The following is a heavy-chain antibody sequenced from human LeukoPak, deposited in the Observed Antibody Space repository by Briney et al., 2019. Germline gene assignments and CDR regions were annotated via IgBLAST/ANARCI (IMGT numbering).Heavy chain of an antibody. CDR1: GGSISSSYYY. CDR3: ARQGVGATDC. CDR2: ITYSGST. Sequence: PSETLSLTCTVSGGSISSSYYYWAWIRQSPGKGLEWIGSITYSGSTYYNPSLESRVTISVDTSKNQFSLRLISVTAVDTAVYYCARQGVGATDCWGQGTLVTVSS. D-gene: IGHD1-26*01. J-gene: IGHJ4*02. V-gene: IGHV4-39*01.